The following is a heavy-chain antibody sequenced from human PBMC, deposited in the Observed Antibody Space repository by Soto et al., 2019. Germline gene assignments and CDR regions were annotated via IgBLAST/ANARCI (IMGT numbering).Heavy chain of an antibody. CDR3: TSLSSTIIAAAGPD. Sequence: EVQLVESGGGLVQPGGSLKLSCAASGFTFSGSAMHWVRQASGKGLEWVGRIRSKANSYATAYAASVKGRFTISRDDSKNTAYLQMNSLKTEDTGVYYCTSLSSTIIAAAGPDWGQGTLVTVSS. CDR1: GFTFSGSA. D-gene: IGHD6-13*01. V-gene: IGHV3-73*02. J-gene: IGHJ4*02. CDR2: IRSKANSYAT.